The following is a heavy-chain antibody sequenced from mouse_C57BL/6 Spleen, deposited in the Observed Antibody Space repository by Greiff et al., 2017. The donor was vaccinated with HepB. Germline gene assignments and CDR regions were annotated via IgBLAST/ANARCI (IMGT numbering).Heavy chain of an antibody. CDR3: ARLATVVATGAMDY. CDR2: INPNYGTT. J-gene: IGHJ4*01. V-gene: IGHV1-39*01. CDR1: GYSFTDYN. D-gene: IGHD1-1*01. Sequence: EVQGVESGPELVKPGASVKISCKASGYSFTDYNMNWVKQSNGKSLEWIGVINPNYGTTSYNQKFKGKATLTVDQSSSTAYMQLNSLTSEDSAVYYCARLATVVATGAMDYWGQGTSVTVSS.